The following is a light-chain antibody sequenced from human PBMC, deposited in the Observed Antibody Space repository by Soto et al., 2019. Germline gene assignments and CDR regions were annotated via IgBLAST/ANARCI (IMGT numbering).Light chain of an antibody. J-gene: IGKJ1*01. CDR3: QQYGSSHRT. V-gene: IGKV3-20*01. CDR1: QSVSSSY. Sequence: EIVLTQSPGTLSLSPGERATLSCRASQSVSSSYLAWYQQKPGQAPRLLIYGASSRATGIPDRFSGSGSGTDFTLTNSRLEPEDFAVYYCQQYGSSHRTFVQGTKVDIK. CDR2: GAS.